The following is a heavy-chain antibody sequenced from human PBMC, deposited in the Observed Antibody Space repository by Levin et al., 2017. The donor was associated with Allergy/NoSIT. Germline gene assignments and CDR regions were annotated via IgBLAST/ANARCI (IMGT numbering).Heavy chain of an antibody. V-gene: IGHV3-7*04. CDR3: TRIYCSGGYGSYFDC. D-gene: IGHD2-15*01. J-gene: IGHJ4*02. Sequence: GGSLRLSCAASGFTFSTYWMTWVRQAPGKGLEWVANINPDGSDKYYVDSVKGRFTISRDDAKNSLYLEMNSLRAEDTAVYYCTRIYCSGGYGSYFDCWGQGTLVTVAS. CDR2: INPDGSDK. CDR1: GFTFSTYW.